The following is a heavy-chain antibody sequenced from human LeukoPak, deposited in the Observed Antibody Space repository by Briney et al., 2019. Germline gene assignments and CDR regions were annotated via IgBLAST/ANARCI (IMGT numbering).Heavy chain of an antibody. D-gene: IGHD2-2*03. CDR3: ARDGFGAFDI. V-gene: IGHV4-39*02. CDR2: MYYSGST. CDR1: GGSFSSSSHY. J-gene: IGHJ3*02. Sequence: PSETLSLTCTVSGGSFSSSSHYWGWVRQPPGKGLEWIGSMYYSGSTYYNASLRSRVTISVDTSRDQFSLKLSSVTAADTAVYYCARDGFGAFDIWGQGTMVTVSS.